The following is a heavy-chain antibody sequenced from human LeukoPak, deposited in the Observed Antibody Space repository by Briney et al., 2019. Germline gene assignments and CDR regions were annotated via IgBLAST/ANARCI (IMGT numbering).Heavy chain of an antibody. J-gene: IGHJ4*02. V-gene: IGHV1-8*02. CDR1: GYTFTGYY. Sequence: ASVKVSCKASGYTFTGYYMHWVRQAPGQGLEWMGWMNPNSGNTGYAQKFQGRVTMTRNTSISTAYMELSSLRSEDTAVYYCARRRRSSWLGYWGQGTLVTVSS. CDR2: MNPNSGNT. D-gene: IGHD6-13*01. CDR3: ARRRRSSWLGY.